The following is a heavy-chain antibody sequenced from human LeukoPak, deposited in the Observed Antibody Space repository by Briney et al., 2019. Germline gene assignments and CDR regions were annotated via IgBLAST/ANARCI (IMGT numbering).Heavy chain of an antibody. CDR3: TTTNSGSYYGEGFDY. J-gene: IGHJ4*02. CDR1: GFTFSGSD. CDR2: IRSKANSYAT. D-gene: IGHD1-26*01. V-gene: IGHV3-73*01. Sequence: GGSLRLSCAASGFTFSGSDMHWVRQASGKGLEWVSRIRSKANSYATAYAASVKGRFTISRDDSKNTAYLQMNSLKTEDTAVYYCTTTNSGSYYGEGFDYWGQGTLVTVSS.